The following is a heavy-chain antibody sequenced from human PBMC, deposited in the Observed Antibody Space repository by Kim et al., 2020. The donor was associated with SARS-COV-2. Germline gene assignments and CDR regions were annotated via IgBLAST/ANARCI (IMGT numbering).Heavy chain of an antibody. D-gene: IGHD6-13*01. J-gene: IGHJ5*02. CDR3: ARVSSGRSSWYWFDP. V-gene: IGHV3-11*05. Sequence: GGSLRLSCAASGFTFSDYYMTWIRQAPGKGLEWLSYISSSGTCIKYEDSVKGRFTISRDNAKNTLYLQMNSLRAEDTAVYYCARVSSGRSSWYWFDPWG. CDR1: GFTFSDYY. CDR2: ISSSGTCI.